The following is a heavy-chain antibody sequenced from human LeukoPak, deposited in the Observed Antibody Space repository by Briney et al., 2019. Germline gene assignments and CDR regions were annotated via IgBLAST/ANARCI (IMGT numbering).Heavy chain of an antibody. Sequence: ASVKVSCKASGYTFTSYGISWVRQAPGQGLEWMGWISAYNGNTQYAQEFQGRVTMTTDTSTSTAYMDLRSLRSDDTAVYYCARDWNYAYDIWGQGTMVTVFS. CDR3: ARDWNYAYDI. V-gene: IGHV1-18*01. CDR1: GYTFTSYG. D-gene: IGHD1-7*01. J-gene: IGHJ3*02. CDR2: ISAYNGNT.